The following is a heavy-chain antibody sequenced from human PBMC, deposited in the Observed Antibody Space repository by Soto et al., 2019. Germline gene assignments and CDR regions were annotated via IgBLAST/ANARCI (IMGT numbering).Heavy chain of an antibody. V-gene: IGHV4-59*01. CDR3: ARAGYSGYDDGAFDI. CDR1: GGSISSYY. D-gene: IGHD5-12*01. J-gene: IGHJ3*02. Sequence: SETLSLTCTVSGGSISSYYWSWIRQPPGKGLEWIGYIYYSGSTNYNPSLKSRVTTSVDTSKNQFSLKLSSVTAADTAVYYCARAGYSGYDDGAFDIWGQGTMVTVSS. CDR2: IYYSGST.